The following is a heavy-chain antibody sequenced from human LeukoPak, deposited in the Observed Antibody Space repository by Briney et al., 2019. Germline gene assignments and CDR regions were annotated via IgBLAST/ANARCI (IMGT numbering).Heavy chain of an antibody. J-gene: IGHJ3*02. Sequence: ETGGSLRLSCAASGFIFSSYSMSWVRQAPGKGLEWVSSISTSSSYIYYADSVEGRFTISRDNAKNSLYLQMNSLRAEDTAMYYCARVQITWSWAFDIWGQGTMVTVSS. D-gene: IGHD3-16*01. CDR2: ISTSSSYI. V-gene: IGHV3-21*01. CDR3: ARVQITWSWAFDI. CDR1: GFIFSSYS.